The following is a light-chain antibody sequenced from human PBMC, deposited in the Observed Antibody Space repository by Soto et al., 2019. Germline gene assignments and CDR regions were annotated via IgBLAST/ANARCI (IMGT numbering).Light chain of an antibody. CDR2: GAS. Sequence: EIVMTQSPATLSVSPGERATLSCRASQSVSSNLAWYQQKPGQAPRLLIYGASTRVTGIPARFSGSGSGTEFTLTISSLQSEDFAVYYCQQYNNWRFTFGPGTKVDIK. CDR1: QSVSSN. CDR3: QQYNNWRFT. V-gene: IGKV3-15*01. J-gene: IGKJ3*01.